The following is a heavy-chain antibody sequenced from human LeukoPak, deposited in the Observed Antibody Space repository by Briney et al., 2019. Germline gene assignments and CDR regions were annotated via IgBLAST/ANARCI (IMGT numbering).Heavy chain of an antibody. CDR2: IVVGSGNT. D-gene: IGHD5-18*01. V-gene: IGHV1-58*02. Sequence: ASVKVSCQASGFSFSRSAMQWVRQARGQRLEWIGWIVVGSGNTNYAQKFQERVTITRDMSTTTAYMELSSLRSEDTAVYYCAADGGYNYVYAHWGQGTLVTVSS. J-gene: IGHJ4*02. CDR3: AADGGYNYVYAH. CDR1: GFSFSRSA.